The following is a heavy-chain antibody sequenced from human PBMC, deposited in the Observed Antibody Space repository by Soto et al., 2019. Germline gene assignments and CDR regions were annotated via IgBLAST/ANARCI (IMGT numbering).Heavy chain of an antibody. V-gene: IGHV3-30-3*01. CDR3: ARDLYFAMDV. D-gene: IGHD2-15*01. J-gene: IGHJ6*02. Sequence: GGSLRLSCAASGLTFSSYPMYWVRQAPGKGLEWVAAISHDGINKYYADSVKGRFTISRDNSKNTLYLQMNSLRAEETAVYYCARDLYFAMDVWGQGTTVTFSS. CDR1: GLTFSSYP. CDR2: ISHDGINK.